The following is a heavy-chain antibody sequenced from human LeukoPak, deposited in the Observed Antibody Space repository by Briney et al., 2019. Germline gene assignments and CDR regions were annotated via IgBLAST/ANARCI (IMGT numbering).Heavy chain of an antibody. CDR3: AKGWGLMPNPPGFDP. CDR1: GFTFDDYA. D-gene: IGHD2-21*02. CDR2: ISWNSGSI. Sequence: GGSLRLSCAASGFTFDDYAMHWVRQALGKGLEWVSGISWNSGSIGYADSVKGRFAISRDNAKNSLYLQMNSLRAEDMALYYCAKGWGLMPNPPGFDPWGQGTLVTVSS. J-gene: IGHJ5*02. V-gene: IGHV3-9*03.